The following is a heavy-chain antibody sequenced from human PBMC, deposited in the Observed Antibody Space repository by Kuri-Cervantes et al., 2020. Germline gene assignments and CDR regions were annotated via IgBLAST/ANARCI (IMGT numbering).Heavy chain of an antibody. D-gene: IGHD2-21*01. CDR3: ARGTHLIRPGNWFDP. V-gene: IGHV4-38-2*02. Sequence: GSLRLPCNVSGYSISSGYYWGWIRQHPGRGREWIGRIYHSVSTYHNPSFKSHVTISVNTPKTQFLMKLNTVTAADTAVYHCARGTHLIRPGNWFDPWGQGTMVTVSS. CDR1: GYSISSGYY. CDR2: IYHSVST. J-gene: IGHJ5*02.